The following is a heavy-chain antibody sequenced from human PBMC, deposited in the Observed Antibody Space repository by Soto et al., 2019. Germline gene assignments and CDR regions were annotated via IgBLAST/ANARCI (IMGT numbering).Heavy chain of an antibody. CDR2: IYYSGNT. CDR1: GGSISRGGYY. D-gene: IGHD4-17*01. J-gene: IGHJ4*02. Sequence: SETLSLTCTVSGGSISRGGYYWSWIRQHPGKGLEWIGYIYYSGNTFYNPSLKSRVTISEATSENQFSLNLSSVTAADTAVYYCARDTVYGGVDYWGQGTLVTVSS. CDR3: ARDTVYGGVDY. V-gene: IGHV4-31*03.